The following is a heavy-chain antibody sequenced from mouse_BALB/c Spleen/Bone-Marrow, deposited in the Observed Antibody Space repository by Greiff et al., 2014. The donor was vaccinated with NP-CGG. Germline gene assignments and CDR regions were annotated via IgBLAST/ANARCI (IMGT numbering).Heavy chain of an antibody. J-gene: IGHJ4*01. CDR3: ARSAYYGNYYAMDY. V-gene: IGHV1-18*01. CDR1: GYSFTGYT. D-gene: IGHD2-10*01. Sequence: EVKLVESGPELVKPGASMKISCEASGYSFTGYTMNWVKQSHGKNLEWIGLINPYNGGTSYNQKFKGKATLTVDKSSSTAYMELLSLTSEDSAVYYCARSAYYGNYYAMDYWGQGTSVTVSS. CDR2: INPYNGGT.